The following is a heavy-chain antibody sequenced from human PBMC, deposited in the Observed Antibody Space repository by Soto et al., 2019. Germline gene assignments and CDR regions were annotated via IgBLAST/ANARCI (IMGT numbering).Heavy chain of an antibody. CDR3: AKEPVGPDWYFDL. V-gene: IGHV3-53*01. Sequence: GGSLRLSCVVSGFSVSSNYMSWVRQAPGKGLDWVSVIYADGTTYYVDSVKGRFTISRHNSKNTLYLQMNSLRAEDTAVYNCAKEPVGPDWYFDLWGRGTLVTVSS. CDR2: IYADGTT. CDR1: GFSVSSNY. J-gene: IGHJ2*01.